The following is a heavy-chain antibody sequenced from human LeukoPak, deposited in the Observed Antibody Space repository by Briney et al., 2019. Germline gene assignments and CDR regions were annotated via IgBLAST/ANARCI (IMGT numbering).Heavy chain of an antibody. CDR1: GGTFSSYA. CDR2: IIPIFGTA. Sequence: SVKVSCKASGGTFSSYAISWVRQAPGQGLEWMGGIIPIFGTATYAQKFQGRVTITADESTSTAYMELSSLRSEDTAVYYGARDRGSGWPLWGQGTLVTVPS. J-gene: IGHJ4*02. CDR3: ARDRGSGWPL. V-gene: IGHV1-69*01. D-gene: IGHD6-19*01.